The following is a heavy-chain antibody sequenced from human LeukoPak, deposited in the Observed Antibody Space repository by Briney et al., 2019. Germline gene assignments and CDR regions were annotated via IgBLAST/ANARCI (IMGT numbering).Heavy chain of an antibody. D-gene: IGHD2-2*01. CDR3: ATCSHRSRYYYGMDV. V-gene: IGHV4-30-4*01. CDR1: GGSISSGDYY. Sequence: SQTLSLTCTVSGGSISSGDYYWSWIRQPPGKGLEWIGYIYYSGSTYYNPSLKSRVTISVDTSKNQFSLKLSSVTAADTAVYYCATCSHRSRYYYGMDVWGQGTTVTVSS. J-gene: IGHJ6*02. CDR2: IYYSGST.